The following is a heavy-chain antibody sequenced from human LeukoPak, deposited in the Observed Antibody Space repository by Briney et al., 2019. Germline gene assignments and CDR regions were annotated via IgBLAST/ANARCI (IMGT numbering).Heavy chain of an antibody. D-gene: IGHD3-16*02. V-gene: IGHV4-59*12. CDR1: GGSISSYY. Sequence: SETLSLTCTVSGGSISSYYWSWIRQPPGKGLEWIGYIYYSGSTYYNPSLKSRVTISVDTSKNQFSLKLSSVTAADTAVYYCASGYDYVWGSYRRQFDYWGQGTLVTVSS. J-gene: IGHJ4*02. CDR3: ASGYDYVWGSYRRQFDY. CDR2: IYYSGST.